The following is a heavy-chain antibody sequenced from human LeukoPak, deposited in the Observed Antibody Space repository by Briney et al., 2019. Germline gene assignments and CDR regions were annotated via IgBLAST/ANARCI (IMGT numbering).Heavy chain of an antibody. CDR3: ATSGGGFSDY. Sequence: GGSLRLSCAASGFSFSSYGMHWVRQAPGKGLEYVSAISIDGGTTYYADSVKGRFTISRDNSKNTLYLQMGSLTAEDMAVYYGATSGGGFSDYWGQGTLVTVSS. CDR1: GFSFSSYG. D-gene: IGHD2-15*01. CDR2: ISIDGGTT. V-gene: IGHV3-64*02. J-gene: IGHJ4*02.